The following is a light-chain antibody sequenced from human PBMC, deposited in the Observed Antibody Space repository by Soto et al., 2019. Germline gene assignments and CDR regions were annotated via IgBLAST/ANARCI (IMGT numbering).Light chain of an antibody. V-gene: IGKV1-9*01. CDR2: AAS. J-gene: IGKJ1*01. Sequence: PFTQSPSSLSASVGDRVTIPCRASQGISSYLAWYQQKPGKAPKLLIYAASTLQSGVPSRFSGGGSGTEFTLTISSLQPDDIATYSCQQYNSYSWTFGQGTKVDIK. CDR1: QGISSY. CDR3: QQYNSYSWT.